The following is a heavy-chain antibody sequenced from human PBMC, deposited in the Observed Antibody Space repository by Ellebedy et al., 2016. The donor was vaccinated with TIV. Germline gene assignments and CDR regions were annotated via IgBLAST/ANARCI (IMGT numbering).Heavy chain of an antibody. V-gene: IGHV3-11*01. D-gene: IGHD4-17*01. CDR2: ISSSCSTI. J-gene: IGHJ5*02. Sequence: GGSLRLSCAASGFTFSDYYMSWIRQAPGKGLEWVSYISSSCSTIYYADSVKGRFTISGDNAKNSLYLQMNSLRAEDTAVYYCARDKNYGDYNWFDPWGQGTLVTVSS. CDR1: GFTFSDYY. CDR3: ARDKNYGDYNWFDP.